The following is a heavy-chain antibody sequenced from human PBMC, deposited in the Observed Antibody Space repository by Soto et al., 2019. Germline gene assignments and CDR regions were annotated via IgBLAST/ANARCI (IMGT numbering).Heavy chain of an antibody. Sequence: SETLSLSCTVSGGSISSYYWSWIRQPPGKGLEWIGSIYYSGSTNYNPSLKSRVTISVDTSKNQFSLRLSSVTAADTAVYFCARQGYSSSSRWFDPWGQGTQVTVSS. D-gene: IGHD6-13*01. V-gene: IGHV4-59*08. CDR3: ARQGYSSSSRWFDP. J-gene: IGHJ5*02. CDR2: IYYSGST. CDR1: GGSISSYY.